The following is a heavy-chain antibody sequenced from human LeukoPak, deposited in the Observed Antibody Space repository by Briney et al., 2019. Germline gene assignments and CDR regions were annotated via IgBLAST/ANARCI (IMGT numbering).Heavy chain of an antibody. J-gene: IGHJ4*02. V-gene: IGHV3-23*01. CDR3: AKPNYDILTGYYKG. D-gene: IGHD3-9*01. Sequence: AGSLRLSCAASGFTLSNYAMSWVRQAPGKGLEWVSTISGSGDSIYYADSVKGRFTISRDNSKNTLYLQMNSLRAEDTAVYYCAKPNYDILTGYYKGWGQGTLVTVSP. CDR1: GFTLSNYA. CDR2: ISGSGDSI.